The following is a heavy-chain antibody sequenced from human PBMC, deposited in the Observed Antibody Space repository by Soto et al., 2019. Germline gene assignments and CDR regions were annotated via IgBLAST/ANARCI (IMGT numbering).Heavy chain of an antibody. J-gene: IGHJ4*02. V-gene: IGHV1-69*02. Sequence: QVQLVQSGAEVKKPGSSVKVSCKASGGTFSSYTISWVRQAPGQGLEWMGRIIPILGIANYAQKFQGRVTITADKSTSTAYMELSSLRSEDTAVYYRARVGCSSTSCYGSLDYWGQGTLVTVSS. CDR1: GGTFSSYT. D-gene: IGHD2-2*01. CDR3: ARVGCSSTSCYGSLDY. CDR2: IIPILGIA.